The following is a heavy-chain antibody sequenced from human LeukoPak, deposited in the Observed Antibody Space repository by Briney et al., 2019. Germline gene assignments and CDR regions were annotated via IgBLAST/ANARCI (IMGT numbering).Heavy chain of an antibody. J-gene: IGHJ6*03. Sequence: ASVKVSCKASEYTFTSYYMHWVRQAPGQGLEWMGIINPSGGSTSYAQKFQGRVTMTRDMSTSTVYMELSSLRSEDTAVYYCARDSAERITIFGVVIGHYYYYMDVWGKGTTVTVSS. CDR1: EYTFTSYY. D-gene: IGHD3-3*01. CDR3: ARDSAERITIFGVVIGHYYYYMDV. V-gene: IGHV1-46*01. CDR2: INPSGGST.